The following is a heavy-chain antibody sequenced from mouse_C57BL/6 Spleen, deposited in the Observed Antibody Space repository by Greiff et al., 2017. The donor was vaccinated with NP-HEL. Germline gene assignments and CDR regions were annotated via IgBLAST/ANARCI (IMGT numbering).Heavy chain of an antibody. CDR1: GYSITSGYY. CDR3: AREELELGRAMDY. D-gene: IGHD4-1*01. V-gene: IGHV3-6*01. Sequence: EVQLQESGPGLVKPSQSLSLTCSVTGYSITSGYYWNWIRQFPGNKLEWMGYISYDGSNNYNPSLKNRISITRDTSKNQFFLKLNSVTTEDTATYYCAREELELGRAMDYWGQGTSVTVSA. J-gene: IGHJ4*01. CDR2: ISYDGSN.